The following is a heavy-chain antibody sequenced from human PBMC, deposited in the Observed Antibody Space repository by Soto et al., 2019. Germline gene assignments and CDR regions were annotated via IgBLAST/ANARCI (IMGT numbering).Heavy chain of an antibody. CDR3: ARLGIAAAGTLWFDP. V-gene: IGHV4-59*08. CDR2: IYYSGST. CDR1: GGCISSYY. Sequence: PSETLSLTCTVSGGCISSYYWSWIRQPPGKGLEWIGYIYYSGSTNYNPSLKSRVTISVDTSKNQFSLKLSSVTAADTAVYYCARLGIAAAGTLWFDPWGQGTLVTVSS. D-gene: IGHD6-13*01. J-gene: IGHJ5*02.